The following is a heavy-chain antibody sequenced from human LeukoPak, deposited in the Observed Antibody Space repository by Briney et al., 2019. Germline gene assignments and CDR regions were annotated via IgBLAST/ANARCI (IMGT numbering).Heavy chain of an antibody. Sequence: SETLSLTCSVSGGSISSSSYYWGWIRQPPGKGLEWIGSIYYSGSTYYNPSLKSRVTISVDTSKNQFSLKLRSVTAADTAVYYCARDRMGTVMVPIDYWGQGTLVTVSS. CDR3: ARDRMGTVMVPIDY. J-gene: IGHJ4*02. V-gene: IGHV4-39*07. D-gene: IGHD5-18*01. CDR2: IYYSGST. CDR1: GGSISSSSYY.